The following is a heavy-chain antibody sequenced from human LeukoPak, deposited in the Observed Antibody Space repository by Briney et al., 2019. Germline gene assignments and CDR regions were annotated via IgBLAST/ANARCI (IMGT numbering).Heavy chain of an antibody. CDR3: ARRGVLFDY. V-gene: IGHV4-34*01. D-gene: IGHD3-16*01. Sequence: PSETLSLTCAVYGGSFSGYYWSWIRQPPGKGLEWIGEINHSGSTYYNPSLKSRVTISVDTSKNQFSLKLSSVTAADTAVYYCARRGVLFDYWGQGTLVTVSS. J-gene: IGHJ4*02. CDR2: INHSGST. CDR1: GGSFSGYY.